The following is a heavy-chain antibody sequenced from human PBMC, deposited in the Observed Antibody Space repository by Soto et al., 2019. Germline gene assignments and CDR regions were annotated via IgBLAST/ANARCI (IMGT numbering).Heavy chain of an antibody. CDR1: GFAVSSSV. V-gene: IGHV3-33*08. D-gene: IGHD5-12*01. CDR3: AKVKRPPPPYSAYETFDT. J-gene: IGHJ4*02. Sequence: QVQLVESWGGVVQPGGSLRLSCDTSGFAVSSSVMHWVRQAPGKGLEWVAVFWTDGTTKYYADSMKGRFTISRDYSKNPLYLEMNSLRPEDTALYYCAKVKRPPPPYSAYETFDTWGQGTLVSVST. CDR2: FWTDGTTK.